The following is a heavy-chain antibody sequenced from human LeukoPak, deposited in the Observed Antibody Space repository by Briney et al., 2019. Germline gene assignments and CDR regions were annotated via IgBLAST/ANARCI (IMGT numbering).Heavy chain of an antibody. CDR3: AAAYDYGGKGP. D-gene: IGHD4-23*01. V-gene: IGHV1-18*01. CDR2: ISGYNGNT. CDR1: GYTFTNYG. J-gene: IGHJ5*02. Sequence: ASVKVSCKASGYTFTNYGISWVRQAPGQGLEWMGWISGYNGNTNYAQKLQGRVTLTTDTYTSTAYMELRSLRSDDTAVYYCAAAYDYGGKGPWGQGTLVTVSS.